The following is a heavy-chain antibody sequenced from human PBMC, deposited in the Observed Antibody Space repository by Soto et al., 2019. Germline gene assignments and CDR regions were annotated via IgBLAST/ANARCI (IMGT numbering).Heavy chain of an antibody. CDR3: AKTAQVSRGFDY. CDR2: ISYDGSNK. V-gene: IGHV3-30*18. Sequence: QVQLVESGGGVVQPGRSLRLSCAASGFTFSSYAMHWVRQAPGKGLEWVAVISYDGSNKYYADSVKGRFTISRDNSKNTLYLQMNSLRAEDTAVYYCAKTAQVSRGFDYWGQGTLVTVSS. D-gene: IGHD3-10*01. J-gene: IGHJ4*02. CDR1: GFTFSSYA.